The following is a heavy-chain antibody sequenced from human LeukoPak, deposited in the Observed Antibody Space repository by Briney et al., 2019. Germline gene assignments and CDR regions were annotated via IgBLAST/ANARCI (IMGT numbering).Heavy chain of an antibody. J-gene: IGHJ4*02. Sequence: KPSETLSLTCTVSGGSISSSSYYWGWIRQPPGKGLEWIGSIYYSGSTYYNPSLKSRVTISVDTSKNQFSLKLSSVTAADTAVFYCARPPHTHYSSSLYYFDFWGQGTLVTVSS. CDR1: GGSISSSSYY. CDR2: IYYSGST. CDR3: ARPPHTHYSSSLYYFDF. V-gene: IGHV4-39*01. D-gene: IGHD6-13*01.